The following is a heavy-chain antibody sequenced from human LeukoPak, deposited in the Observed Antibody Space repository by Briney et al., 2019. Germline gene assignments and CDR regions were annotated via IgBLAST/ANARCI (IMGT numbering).Heavy chain of an antibody. CDR3: ARPISSQGYFGVVID. Sequence: ASVKVSCKASGYTFTSYDINWVRQATGQGHEWMGWMNPNSGNTGYAQKFQGRVTMTRNTSISTAYMELSSLRSEDTAVYYCARPISSQGYFGVVIDWGQGTLVTVSS. J-gene: IGHJ4*02. D-gene: IGHD3-3*01. CDR2: MNPNSGNT. V-gene: IGHV1-8*01. CDR1: GYTFTSYD.